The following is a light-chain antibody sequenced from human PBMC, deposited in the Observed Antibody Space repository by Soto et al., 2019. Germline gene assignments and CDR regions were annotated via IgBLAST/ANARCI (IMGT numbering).Light chain of an antibody. V-gene: IGKV3-20*01. CDR3: QQYGSSPLT. Sequence: EIVLTQSPGTLSLSPGERATLSCRASQSVSSSYLAWYQQKPGQAPRLLIYGASSRATGIPDRFSGSGSGTDFTLTNSRLGPEDFAVYYCQQYGSSPLTFGGGTKVDIK. CDR2: GAS. CDR1: QSVSSSY. J-gene: IGKJ4*01.